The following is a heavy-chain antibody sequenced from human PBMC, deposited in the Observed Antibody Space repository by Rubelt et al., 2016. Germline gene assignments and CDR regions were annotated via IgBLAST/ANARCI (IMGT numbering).Heavy chain of an antibody. CDR3: AKVQRGAFVI. J-gene: IGHJ3*02. V-gene: IGHV3-9*01. CDR2: ISWNRGSI. CDR1: GFTFDDYA. D-gene: IGHD5-18*01. Sequence: EVQLVESGGGLVQPGRSLRLSCAASGFTFDDYAMHWVRQAPGKGLEWVSGISWNRGSIGYADSWMGRFTISRDNANNSRDLQMNSLRAEGTALYYCAKVQRGAFVIWGQGTMVTVSS.